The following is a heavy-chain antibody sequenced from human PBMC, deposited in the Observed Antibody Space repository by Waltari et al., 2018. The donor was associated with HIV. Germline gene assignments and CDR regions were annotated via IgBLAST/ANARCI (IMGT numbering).Heavy chain of an antibody. Sequence: QVQLVQSGAEVKKPGSSVKVSCKASGGTFSSYPISWVRQAPGQGLEWMGGIIPIFGTANYAQKFQGRVTITADESTSTAYMELSSLRSEDTAVYYCARVPVLRVIGGLYYGMDVWGQGTTVTVSS. J-gene: IGHJ6*02. CDR1: GGTFSSYP. V-gene: IGHV1-69*12. D-gene: IGHD2-21*01. CDR3: ARVPVLRVIGGLYYGMDV. CDR2: IIPIFGTA.